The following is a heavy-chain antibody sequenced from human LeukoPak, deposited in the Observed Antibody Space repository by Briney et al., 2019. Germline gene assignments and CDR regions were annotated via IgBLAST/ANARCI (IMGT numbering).Heavy chain of an antibody. J-gene: IGHJ4*02. CDR2: ISAYNGNT. Sequence: ASVKVSCKASGYTFTRYGISWVRQAPGQGLEWMGWISAYNGNTNYAQKIQGRVTMTTDTSTSTAYMELRSLRSDDTAVYFCASALLSSIIGTTDYWGQGTLVTVSS. D-gene: IGHD1-20*01. CDR3: ASALLSSIIGTTDY. V-gene: IGHV1-18*01. CDR1: GYTFTRYG.